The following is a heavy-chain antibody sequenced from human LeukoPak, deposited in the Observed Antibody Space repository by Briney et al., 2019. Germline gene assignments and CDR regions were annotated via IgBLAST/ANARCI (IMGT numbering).Heavy chain of an antibody. J-gene: IGHJ4*02. Sequence: SVKVSCKASGGTFSSYAIPWVRQAPGQGLEWMGRIIPILGIANYAQKFQGRVTITADKSTSTAYMELSSLRFEDTAVYYCARLHCGGDCLYFDYWGQGTLVTVSS. CDR3: ARLHCGGDCLYFDY. CDR2: IIPILGIA. V-gene: IGHV1-69*04. D-gene: IGHD2-21*02. CDR1: GGTFSSYA.